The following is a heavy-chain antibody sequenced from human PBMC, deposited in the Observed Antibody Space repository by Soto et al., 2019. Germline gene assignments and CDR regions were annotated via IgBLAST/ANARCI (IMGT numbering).Heavy chain of an antibody. Sequence: AASVKVSCKASGYTFTSYGISWVRQAPGQGLEWMGWISAYNGNTNYAQKLQGRVTMTTDTSTSTAYMELRSLRSDDTAVYYCAREVLWFGEWPYYFDYWGQGTLVTVSS. CDR1: GYTFTSYG. V-gene: IGHV1-18*01. J-gene: IGHJ4*02. CDR3: AREVLWFGEWPYYFDY. D-gene: IGHD3-10*01. CDR2: ISAYNGNT.